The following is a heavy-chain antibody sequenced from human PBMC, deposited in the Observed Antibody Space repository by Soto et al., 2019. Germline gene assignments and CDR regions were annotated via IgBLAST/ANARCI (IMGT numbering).Heavy chain of an antibody. J-gene: IGHJ4*02. V-gene: IGHV4-30-4*02. CDR1: GGSISSGDYY. D-gene: IGHD5-18*01. Sequence: SETLSLTCTVSGGSISSGDYYWSWIRQPPGKGLEWIGYIYYSGSTYYNPSLKSRVTISVDTSKNQFSLKLSYVTTADTAAHLCARCISVEGGTGERGYSYGLDYWGQGTLVTVSS. CDR2: IYYSGST. CDR3: ARCISVEGGTGERGYSYGLDY.